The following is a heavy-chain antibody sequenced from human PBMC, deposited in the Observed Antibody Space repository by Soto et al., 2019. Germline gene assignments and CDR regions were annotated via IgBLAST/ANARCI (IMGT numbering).Heavy chain of an antibody. CDR2: IYYSGST. CDR3: ARHYSSAWYKIDS. Sequence: SETLSLTCTVSGDSMSLYYWSWIRQPPGKGLEWIGYIYYSGSTSYNPSLKSRVTISVDTSKNQFSLQLNSVTAADTAMYYCARHYSSAWYKIDSWGQGTLVTVSS. V-gene: IGHV4-59*01. CDR1: GDSMSLYY. D-gene: IGHD6-13*01. J-gene: IGHJ5*01.